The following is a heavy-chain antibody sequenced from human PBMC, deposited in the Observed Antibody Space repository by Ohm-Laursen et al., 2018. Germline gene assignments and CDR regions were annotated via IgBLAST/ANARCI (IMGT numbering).Heavy chain of an antibody. CDR1: GGSISNYY. D-gene: IGHD4-17*01. V-gene: IGHV4-59*01. Sequence: GTLSLTCTVSGGSISNYYWSWIRQPPGKGLEWIGYIYYSGSTNYNPSLKSRVTISVDTSKNHFSLKMRSVTAADTAVYYCARHQDYVPFDYWGQGTLVTVSS. CDR2: IYYSGST. J-gene: IGHJ4*02. CDR3: ARHQDYVPFDY.